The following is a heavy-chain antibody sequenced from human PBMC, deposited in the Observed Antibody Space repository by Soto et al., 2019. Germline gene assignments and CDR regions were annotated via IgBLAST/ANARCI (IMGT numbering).Heavy chain of an antibody. D-gene: IGHD3-9*01. J-gene: IGHJ4*01. V-gene: IGHV3-23*01. CDR3: AKGDHFDILSVYYYFDI. CDR2: ISGSGGST. CDR1: GFTFSSYA. Sequence: GGSLRLSCAASGFTFSSYAMSWVRQAPGKGLEWVSAISGSGGSTYYADSVKGRFTISRDNSKNTLYLQMNSLIAEDTAVYYCAKGDHFDILSVYYYFDIWGQGTLVTVSS.